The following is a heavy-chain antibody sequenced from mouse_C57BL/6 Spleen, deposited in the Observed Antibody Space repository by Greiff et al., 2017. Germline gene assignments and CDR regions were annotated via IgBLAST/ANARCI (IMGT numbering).Heavy chain of an antibody. Sequence: QVQLKQPGAELVKPGASVKMSCKASGYTFTSYWITWVKQRPGQGLEWIGDIYPGSGSTNYNEKFKSKATLTVDTSSSTAYMQLSSLTSEDSAVYYCAREYYYGSSSWFAYWGQGTLVTVSA. CDR3: AREYYYGSSSWFAY. D-gene: IGHD1-1*01. CDR2: IYPGSGST. V-gene: IGHV1-55*01. CDR1: GYTFTSYW. J-gene: IGHJ3*01.